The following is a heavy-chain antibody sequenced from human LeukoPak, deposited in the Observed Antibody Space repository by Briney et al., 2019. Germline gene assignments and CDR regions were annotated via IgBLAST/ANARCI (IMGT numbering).Heavy chain of an antibody. CDR3: ARGEYYYDSSGYPDY. CDR2: INHSGST. V-gene: IGHV4-34*01. D-gene: IGHD3-22*01. CDR1: GGSFSVYY. J-gene: IGHJ4*02. Sequence: SETLSLTCAVYGGSFSVYYWSWIRQPPGKGLEWIGEINHSGSTNYNPSLKSRVTISVDTSKNQFSLKLSSVTAADTAVYYCARGEYYYDSSGYPDYWGQGTLVTVSS.